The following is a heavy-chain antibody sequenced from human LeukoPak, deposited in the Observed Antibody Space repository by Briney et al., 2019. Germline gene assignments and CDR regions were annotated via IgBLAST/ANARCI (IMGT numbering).Heavy chain of an antibody. J-gene: IGHJ4*02. CDR1: GFTFSDYY. Sequence: PGGSLRLSCAASGFTFSDYYMSWMRLAPGKGLEWLSHISSSSSFTHYADSVEGRFTISRDNAKNSLYLQMNSLRAEDTALYYCARDLFSGYDPRTFDLWGQGTLVTVSS. CDR3: ARDLFSGYDPRTFDL. D-gene: IGHD5-12*01. CDR2: ISSSSSFT. V-gene: IGHV3-11*06.